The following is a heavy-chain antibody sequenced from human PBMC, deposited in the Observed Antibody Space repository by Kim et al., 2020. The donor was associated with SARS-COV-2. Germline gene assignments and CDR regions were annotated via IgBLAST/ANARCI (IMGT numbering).Heavy chain of an antibody. J-gene: IGHJ4*02. D-gene: IGHD6-13*01. CDR3: ASFEIAAAGFDY. Sequence: SETLSLTCAVYGGSFSGYYWSWIRQPPGKGLEWIGEINHSGSNNYNPSLKSRVTISVDTSKNQFSLKLSSVTAADTAVYYCASFEIAAAGFDYWGQGTLVTVSS. V-gene: IGHV4-34*01. CDR2: INHSGSN. CDR1: GGSFSGYY.